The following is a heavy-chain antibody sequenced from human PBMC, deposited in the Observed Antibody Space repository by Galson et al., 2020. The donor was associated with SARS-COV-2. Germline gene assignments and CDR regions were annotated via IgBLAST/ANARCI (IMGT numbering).Heavy chain of an antibody. D-gene: IGHD2-15*01. J-gene: IGHJ3*01. V-gene: IGHV5-51*01. Sequence: PGGSLRLSCQASGYTLTNYWLGWVRQRPGKGPEWVGIIHTTDSDTRYSPSFQGQVTISADRSIFTAYLRWSSLKASDTAMYYCALHSDGSRWAFDVWGQGTSVTVSS. CDR1: GYTLTNYW. CDR2: IHTTDSDT. CDR3: ALHSDGSRWAFDV.